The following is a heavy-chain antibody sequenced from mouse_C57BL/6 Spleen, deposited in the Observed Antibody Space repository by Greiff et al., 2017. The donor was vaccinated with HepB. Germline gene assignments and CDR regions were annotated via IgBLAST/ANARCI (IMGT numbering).Heavy chain of an antibody. CDR1: GYAFSSYW. CDR2: IYPGDGDT. CDR3: ARSALITTVVATGDY. Sequence: QVQLQQSGAELVKPGASVKISCKASGYAFSSYWMNWVKQRPGKGLEWIGQIYPGDGDTNYNGKFKGKATLTADKSSSTAYMQLSSLTSEDSAVYFCARSALITTVVATGDYWGQGTTLTVSS. J-gene: IGHJ2*01. V-gene: IGHV1-80*01. D-gene: IGHD1-1*01.